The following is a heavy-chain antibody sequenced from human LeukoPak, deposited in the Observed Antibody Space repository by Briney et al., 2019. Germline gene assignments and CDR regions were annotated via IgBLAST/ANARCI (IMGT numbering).Heavy chain of an antibody. V-gene: IGHV1-2*02. D-gene: IGHD2-15*01. CDR1: GYTFTGYY. CDR2: INPNSGGT. CDR3: ARVSGSSRPPFDY. J-gene: IGHJ4*02. Sequence: ASVKVSFKASGYTFTGYYMHWVRQAPGQGLEWMGWINPNSGGTNYAQKFQGRVTMTRDTSISTAYMELSRLRSDDTAVYYCARVSGSSRPPFDYWGQGTLVTVSS.